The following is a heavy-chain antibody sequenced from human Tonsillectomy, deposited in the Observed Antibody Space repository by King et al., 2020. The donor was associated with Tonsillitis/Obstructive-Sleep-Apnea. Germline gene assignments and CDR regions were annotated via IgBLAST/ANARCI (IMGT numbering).Heavy chain of an antibody. V-gene: IGHV1-18*01. CDR3: ARDGWYCGGDCPPYYFDY. CDR2: ISAYNGNT. Sequence: QLVQSGAEVKKPGASVKVSCKASGYTFTSYGISWVRQAPGQGLEWMGWISAYNGNTNYATKVQGRVAMTTYTSTSTAYKELRSLRSDDTAVYYCARDGWYCGGDCPPYYFDYWGQGTLVTVSS. J-gene: IGHJ4*02. CDR1: GYTFTSYG. D-gene: IGHD2-21*01.